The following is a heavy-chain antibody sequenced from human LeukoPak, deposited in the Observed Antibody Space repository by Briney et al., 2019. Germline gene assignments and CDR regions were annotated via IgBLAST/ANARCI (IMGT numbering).Heavy chain of an antibody. D-gene: IGHD1-7*01. Sequence: ASVKVSCKASGCTFSSYAISWVRRAAGHGRAWMGGIIHIFGTANYAQKLQGRVTITTDESTSTAYMELSSLRSEDTAGYYCATEGGMMEQYNWDYCFDPWGKGTLVTVSS. CDR2: IIHIFGTA. CDR3: ATEGGMMEQYNWDYCFDP. V-gene: IGHV1-69*05. CDR1: GCTFSSYA. J-gene: IGHJ5*02.